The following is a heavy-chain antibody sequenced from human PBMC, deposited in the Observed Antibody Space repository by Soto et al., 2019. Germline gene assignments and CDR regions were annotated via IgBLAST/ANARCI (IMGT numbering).Heavy chain of an antibody. CDR2: INHSGST. CDR3: ARGRITMVRGVTPWYYYYGMDV. D-gene: IGHD3-10*01. Sequence: KSSETLSLTCAVYGGSFSGYYWSWIRQPPGKGLEWIGEINHSGSTNYNPSLKSRVTISVDTSKNQFSLKLSSVTAADTAVYYCARGRITMVRGVTPWYYYYGMDVWGQGTTVTVSS. J-gene: IGHJ6*02. V-gene: IGHV4-34*01. CDR1: GGSFSGYY.